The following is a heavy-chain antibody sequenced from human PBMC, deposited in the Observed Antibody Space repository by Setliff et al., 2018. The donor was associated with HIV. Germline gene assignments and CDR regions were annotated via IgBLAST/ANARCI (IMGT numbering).Heavy chain of an antibody. CDR2: IYYNGST. D-gene: IGHD3-10*01. V-gene: IGHV4-59*01. CDR3: VRVGKYYGSGNYFWFDY. J-gene: IGHJ4*02. Sequence: SETLSLTCTVSGGSIGTYYWSWIRQSPGKGLEWIGYIYYNGSTNYNPSLKSRVTISVDTSKNQFSLKVNSVTAADTGVYYCVRVGKYYGSGNYFWFDYWGQGTPVTVSS. CDR1: GGSIGTYY.